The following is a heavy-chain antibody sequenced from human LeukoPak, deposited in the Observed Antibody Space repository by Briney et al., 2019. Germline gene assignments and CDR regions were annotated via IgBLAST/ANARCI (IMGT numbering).Heavy chain of an antibody. V-gene: IGHV3-74*01. CDR2: IGTDGSST. J-gene: IGHJ6*03. CDR1: GFSFRSYW. CDR3: ARFREIAMGSYYYYSLDV. D-gene: IGHD5-18*01. Sequence: GGSLRLSCAASGFSFRSYWMHWVRQVSGKGLVWVSRIGTDGSSTNYAVSVKGRFTISRDNAKNTLYLEMNSLRGEDTAVYYCARFREIAMGSYYYYSLDVWGKGTTVTVSS.